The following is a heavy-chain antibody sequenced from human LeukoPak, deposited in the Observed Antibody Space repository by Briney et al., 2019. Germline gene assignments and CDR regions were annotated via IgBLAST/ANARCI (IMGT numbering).Heavy chain of an antibody. CDR3: ARDGSSWLYFDY. D-gene: IGHD6-13*01. V-gene: IGHV3-7*01. Sequence: GGSLRLSCAASGFTFSSYWMGWVRQAPGKGLEWVANIKQDGSEKYYVDSVKGRFTISRDNAKNSLYLQMNSLRAEDTAMYYCARDGSSWLYFDYWGQGTLVTVSS. CDR1: GFTFSSYW. J-gene: IGHJ4*02. CDR2: IKQDGSEK.